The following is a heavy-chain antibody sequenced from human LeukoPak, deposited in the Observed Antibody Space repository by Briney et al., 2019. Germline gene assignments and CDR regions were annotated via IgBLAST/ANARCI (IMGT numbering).Heavy chain of an antibody. Sequence: GASVTVSCKASVYTFTGYYMNWVRQAPGQGLEWMGWINSDSGFTKYAQKFQGRVTMTRDTSITTVYMDLTRLTSDDTAVYYCARNFDMKGFDPWGQGTLVTVSS. J-gene: IGHJ5*02. D-gene: IGHD3-9*01. V-gene: IGHV1-2*02. CDR1: VYTFTGYY. CDR2: INSDSGFT. CDR3: ARNFDMKGFDP.